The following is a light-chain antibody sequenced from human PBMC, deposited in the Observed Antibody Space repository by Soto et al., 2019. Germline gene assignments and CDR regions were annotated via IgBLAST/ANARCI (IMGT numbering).Light chain of an antibody. CDR2: DGS. J-gene: IGLJ2*01. V-gene: IGLV3-21*02. CDR3: QVWDTNSDVV. Sequence: SYELTQSPSVSVAPGQTARITCGGNNIGSKSVHWYQQKPGQAPVLVVLDGSDRPSGIPERFSGSNSGNTATLTLSRVEAGDEADYYCQVWDTNSDVVFGGGTKVTV. CDR1: NIGSKS.